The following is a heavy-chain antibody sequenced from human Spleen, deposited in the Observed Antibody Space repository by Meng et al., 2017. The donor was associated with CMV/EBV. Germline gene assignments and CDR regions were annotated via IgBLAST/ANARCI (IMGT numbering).Heavy chain of an antibody. V-gene: IGHV3-15*01. CDR3: TSQLPDFWSGYYLKTFDY. J-gene: IGHJ4*02. D-gene: IGHD3-3*01. CDR2: IKSKTDGGTT. CDR1: GFTFSNAW. Sequence: GESLKISCAASGFTFSNAWMSWVRQAPGKGLEWVGRIKSKTDGGTTDYAAPVKGRFTISRDDSKNTLYLQMNSLKTEDTAVYYCTSQLPDFWSGYYLKTFDYWGQGTLVTVSS.